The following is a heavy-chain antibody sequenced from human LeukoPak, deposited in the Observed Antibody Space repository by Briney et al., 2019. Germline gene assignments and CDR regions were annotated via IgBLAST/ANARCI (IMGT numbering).Heavy chain of an antibody. CDR2: ISASGSTI. CDR3: ARDRWITVSGPKRYYYYGMDV. Sequence: QPGGSLRLSCAASGFTFSGYEMNWVRQAPGKRLEWVSYISASGSTIYYADSVKGRFAISRDNAKNSLYLQMNSLRVEDTAVYYCARDRWITVSGPKRYYYYGMDVWGQGTTVTVSS. CDR1: GFTFSGYE. V-gene: IGHV3-48*03. J-gene: IGHJ6*02. D-gene: IGHD6-19*01.